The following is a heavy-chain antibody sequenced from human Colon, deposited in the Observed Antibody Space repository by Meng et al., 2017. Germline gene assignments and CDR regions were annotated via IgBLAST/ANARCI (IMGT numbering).Heavy chain of an antibody. Sequence: ETLSLTCTVSGVSMRGYYWSWLRQAPGTGLEWIGDIFHSGTTNYNPSLKSRVTISVDTSNNQFSLKLSSVTAADTAVYYCATKRAGSCSGGSCSSGYFDYWGQGTLVTVSS. J-gene: IGHJ4*02. CDR2: IFHSGTT. D-gene: IGHD2-15*01. V-gene: IGHV4-59*01. CDR1: GVSMRGYY. CDR3: ATKRAGSCSGGSCSSGYFDY.